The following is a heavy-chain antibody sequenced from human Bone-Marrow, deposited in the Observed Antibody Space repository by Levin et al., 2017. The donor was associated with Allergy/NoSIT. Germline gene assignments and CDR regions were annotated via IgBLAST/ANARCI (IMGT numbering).Heavy chain of an antibody. CDR1: GITFDDRA. CDR2: IGWRSATI. J-gene: IGHJ3*01. D-gene: IGHD4-23*01. V-gene: IGHV3-9*01. CDR3: AKSLLDYGGNSADAFDL. Sequence: GGSLRLSCAATGITFDDRAMHWVRQSPGKGLEWVSGIGWRSATIGYADSVKGRFTISRDNAKKSLYLQMNSLTVEDTALYYCAKSLLDYGGNSADAFDLWGQGTMVTVSS.